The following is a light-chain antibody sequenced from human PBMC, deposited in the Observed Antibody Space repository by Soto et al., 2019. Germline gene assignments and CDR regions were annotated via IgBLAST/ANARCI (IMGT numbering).Light chain of an antibody. V-gene: IGKV3-20*01. CDR1: QSVSSRY. CDR3: QQYGNSLPWT. CDR2: ATS. Sequence: EIVLTQSPGTLSLSPGERASLSCRAIQSVSSRYLAWYQQKPGQAPRPLIYATSSRATDVPDRFSGSGSGTDFTLTISRLEPEDFAVYYCQQYGNSLPWTFGQGTKVDIK. J-gene: IGKJ1*01.